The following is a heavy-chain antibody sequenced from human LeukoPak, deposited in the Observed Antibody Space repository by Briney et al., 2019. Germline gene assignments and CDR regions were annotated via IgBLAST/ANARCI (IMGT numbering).Heavy chain of an antibody. J-gene: IGHJ3*02. Sequence: SQTLSLTCTVSGGSISSGGYYWSWIRQHPGKGLEWIGYIYYSGSTYYNPSLKSRVTISVDTSKNQFSLKLSSVTAADTAVYYCARHPPYYYDSSGYFSLAFDIWGQGTMVTVSS. D-gene: IGHD3-22*01. V-gene: IGHV4-31*03. CDR1: GGSISSGGYY. CDR2: IYYSGST. CDR3: ARHPPYYYDSSGYFSLAFDI.